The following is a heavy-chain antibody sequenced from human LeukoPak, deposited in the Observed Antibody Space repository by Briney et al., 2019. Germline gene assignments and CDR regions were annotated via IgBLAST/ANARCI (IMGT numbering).Heavy chain of an antibody. V-gene: IGHV1-2*02. CDR1: GYTFTGYY. CDR2: INPNSGGT. Sequence: ASVKVSCKASGYTFTGYYVHWVRQAPGQGLEWMGWINPNSGGTSYAQKFQGRVTMTTDTSIGTAYMELSSLRSDDTAVYYCARDGTAVATPYWGQGTLVTVSS. CDR3: ARDGTAVATPY. J-gene: IGHJ4*02. D-gene: IGHD6-19*01.